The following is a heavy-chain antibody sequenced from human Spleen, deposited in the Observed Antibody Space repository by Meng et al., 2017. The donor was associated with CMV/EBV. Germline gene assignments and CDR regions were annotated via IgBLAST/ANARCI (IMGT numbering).Heavy chain of an antibody. V-gene: IGHV3-21*01. Sequence: GGSLRLSCAASGFTFRKYSMNWVRQAPGKGLEWVSSISSNGNYIYYADSVKGRFTISRDNAKNSLYLQMNSLRAEDTAVYYCARWVLYSGYYSIDYWGQGTLVTVSS. J-gene: IGHJ4*02. D-gene: IGHD5-12*01. CDR3: ARWVLYSGYYSIDY. CDR1: GFTFRKYS. CDR2: ISSNGNYI.